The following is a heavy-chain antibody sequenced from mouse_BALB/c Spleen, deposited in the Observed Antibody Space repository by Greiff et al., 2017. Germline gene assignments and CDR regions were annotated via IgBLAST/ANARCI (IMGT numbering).Heavy chain of an antibody. Sequence: EVMLVESGGGLVQPGGSRKLSCAASGFTFSSFGMHWVRQAPEKGLEWVAYISSGSSTIYYADTVKGRFTISRDNPKNTLFLQMTSLRSEDTAMYYCAREGGYYDFDVWGAGTTVTVSS. V-gene: IGHV5-17*02. J-gene: IGHJ1*01. CDR3: AREGGYYDFDV. CDR2: ISSGSSTI. D-gene: IGHD2-3*01. CDR1: GFTFSSFG.